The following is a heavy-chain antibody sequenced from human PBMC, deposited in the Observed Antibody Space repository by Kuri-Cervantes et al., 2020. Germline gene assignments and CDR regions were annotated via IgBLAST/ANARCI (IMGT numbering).Heavy chain of an antibody. CDR1: GFTFSDYY. Sequence: GESLKISCAASGFTFSDYYMSWIRQAPGKGLEWVSYISGSGSTIDYAASVRGRFTISRDNAKNSLFLQMNRLRVEDTAVYFCARDKRTRGTFDIWGQGTMVTVSS. J-gene: IGHJ3*02. V-gene: IGHV3-11*04. CDR2: ISGSGSTI. CDR3: ARDKRTRGTFDI. D-gene: IGHD3-16*01.